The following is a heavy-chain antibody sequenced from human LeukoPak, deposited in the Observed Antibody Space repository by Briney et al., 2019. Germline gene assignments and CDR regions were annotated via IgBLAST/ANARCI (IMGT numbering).Heavy chain of an antibody. CDR3: ARGLELGYCSGASCYIWFDP. CDR1: GGSFSGYY. J-gene: IGHJ5*02. D-gene: IGHD2-2*02. Sequence: PSETLSLSCVVSGGSFSGYYWSWIRQPPGKGLEWIGEINHGGRTNYSPSLKSRVTISVDTSKNQFSLNLSSVTAADTAVYYCARGLELGYCSGASCYIWFDPWGQGTLVTVSS. CDR2: INHGGRT. V-gene: IGHV4-34*01.